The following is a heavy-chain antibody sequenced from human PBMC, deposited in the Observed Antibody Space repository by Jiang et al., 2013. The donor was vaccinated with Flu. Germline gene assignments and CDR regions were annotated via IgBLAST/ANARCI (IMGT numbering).Heavy chain of an antibody. CDR3: ARLIAVAGEYYFDY. Sequence: EVKKPGASVKVSCKASGYTFSGYYMHWVRQAPGQGLEWMGRINPNSGGTDYAQKFQGRVTMTRDTSISTAYMELSGLRSDDTAVYYCARLIAVAGEYYFDYWGQGTLVTVSS. CDR1: GYTFSGYY. J-gene: IGHJ4*02. V-gene: IGHV1-2*06. CDR2: INPNSGGT. D-gene: IGHD6-19*01.